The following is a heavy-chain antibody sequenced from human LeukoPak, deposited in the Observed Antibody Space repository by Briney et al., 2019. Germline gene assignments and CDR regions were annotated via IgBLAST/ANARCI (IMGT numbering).Heavy chain of an antibody. V-gene: IGHV3-74*01. CDR3: ARTGIAAAGTRTNDLDY. CDR1: GFTFSSYW. J-gene: IGHJ4*02. D-gene: IGHD6-13*01. CDR2: INSDGSST. Sequence: GGSLRLSCAASGFTFSSYWMHWVRQAPGKGLVWVSRINSDGSSTSYADSVKGRFTISRDNAKNTLYLQMNSLRAEDTAVYYCARTGIAAAGTRTNDLDYWGQGTLVTVSS.